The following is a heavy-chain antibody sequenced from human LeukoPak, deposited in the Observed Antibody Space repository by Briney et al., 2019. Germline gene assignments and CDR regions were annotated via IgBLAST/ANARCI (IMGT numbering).Heavy chain of an antibody. J-gene: IGHJ1*01. D-gene: IGHD4-17*01. V-gene: IGHV3-21*01. Sequence: GGSLRLSCAASGFTFSSYRMNWVRQAPGKGLEWVSSISRSSSYIYYADSVKGRFTISRDNAKNSLYLQMNSLRAEDTAVYYCARDKNYYGEIYFKYWGQGTLVTVSS. CDR3: ARDKNYYGEIYFKY. CDR1: GFTFSSYR. CDR2: ISRSSSYI.